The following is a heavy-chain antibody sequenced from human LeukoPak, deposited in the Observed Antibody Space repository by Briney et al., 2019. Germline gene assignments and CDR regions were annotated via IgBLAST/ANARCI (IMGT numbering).Heavy chain of an antibody. V-gene: IGHV3-7*01. CDR2: IKEDGSEK. CDR1: GFTFSSYW. J-gene: IGHJ4*02. Sequence: SGGSLRLSCPASGFTFSSYWMTWVRQAPGKGLEWAANIKEDGSEKHYGDSVKGRFTISRDNAKNSLYLQMSSLRAEDTAVYYCARAGLLWFGESYFDYWGQGTLVTVSS. D-gene: IGHD3-10*01. CDR3: ARAGLLWFGESYFDY.